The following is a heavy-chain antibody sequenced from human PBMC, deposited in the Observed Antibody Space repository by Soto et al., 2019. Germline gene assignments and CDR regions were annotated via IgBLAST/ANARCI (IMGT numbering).Heavy chain of an antibody. CDR1: GFTFSSYG. D-gene: IGHD2-15*01. CDR3: ATEISVVAATATGAPWFDP. Sequence: HPGGSLRLSCAASGFTFSSYGMHWVRQAPGKGLDWVAVISYDGSNKYYADSVKGRFTISRDNSKNTLYLQMNSLRAEDTAVYYCATEISVVAATATGAPWFDPWGQGTLVTVSS. V-gene: IGHV3-30*03. CDR2: ISYDGSNK. J-gene: IGHJ5*02.